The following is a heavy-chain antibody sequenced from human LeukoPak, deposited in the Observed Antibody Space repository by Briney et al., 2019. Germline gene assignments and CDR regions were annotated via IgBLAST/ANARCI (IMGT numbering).Heavy chain of an antibody. Sequence: GGSLRLSCAASGFTFSSYSMNWVRQAPGKGLEWVSSISDSSSYTYYADSLKGRFTISRDNAKNSLYLQMNSLRAEDTAVYYCAREAYNWNIDVFDIWGQGTMVTVSS. CDR1: GFTFSSYS. J-gene: IGHJ3*02. V-gene: IGHV3-21*01. CDR3: AREAYNWNIDVFDI. CDR2: ISDSSSYT. D-gene: IGHD1/OR15-1a*01.